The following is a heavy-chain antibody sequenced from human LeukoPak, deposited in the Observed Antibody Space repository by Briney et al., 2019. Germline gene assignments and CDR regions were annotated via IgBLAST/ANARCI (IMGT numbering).Heavy chain of an antibody. D-gene: IGHD5-18*01. CDR1: GFTFSSYS. CDR2: ISSSSGTI. J-gene: IGHJ4*02. V-gene: IGHV3-48*01. CDR3: ARALRAYSYGTFDY. Sequence: PGGSLRLSCAASGFTFSSYSMNWVRQAPGKGLEWVLYISSSSGTIYYADSVKGRFTISRDNAKNSLYLQMNSLRAGDTAVYYCARALRAYSYGTFDYWGQGTLVTVSS.